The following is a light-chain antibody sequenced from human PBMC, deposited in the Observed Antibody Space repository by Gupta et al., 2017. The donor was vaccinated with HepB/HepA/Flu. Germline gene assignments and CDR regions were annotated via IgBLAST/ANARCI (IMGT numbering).Light chain of an antibody. Sequence: QAVVTQQSSLTVPPGGTVTLTCSSSTGAVTSGLYLHWFQQKPGQAPRTLIYDTNNKHSWTPARFSGSLLGGKAALILSGAQPEDVAEYYCLLYDRTSGIFGGGTKLTGL. V-gene: IGLV7-46*01. J-gene: IGLJ2*01. CDR2: DTN. CDR1: TGAVTSGLY. CDR3: LLYDRTSGI.